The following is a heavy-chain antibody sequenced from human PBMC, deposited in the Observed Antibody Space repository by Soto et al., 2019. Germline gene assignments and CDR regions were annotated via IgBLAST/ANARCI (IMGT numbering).Heavy chain of an antibody. CDR3: AKDQGAAADFWYGMDV. CDR2: ISYDGSNK. J-gene: IGHJ6*02. CDR1: GFTFSSYG. D-gene: IGHD6-13*01. V-gene: IGHV3-30*18. Sequence: TGGSLRLSCAASGFTFSSYGMHWVRQAPGKGLEWVAVISYDGSNKYYADSVKGRFTISRDNSKNTLYLQMNSLRAEDTAVYYCAKDQGAAADFWYGMDVWGQGTTVTVSS.